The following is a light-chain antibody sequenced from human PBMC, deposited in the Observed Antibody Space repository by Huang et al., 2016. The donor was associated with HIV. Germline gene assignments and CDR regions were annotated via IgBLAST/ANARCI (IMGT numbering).Light chain of an antibody. Sequence: EIVMTQSPATLSVSPGERATLPCRASQSVAKHFAWYQQKPGQAPRLLIYGASTRATGIPARFSGSGSGTEFTLTISSLQSEDFAVYYCHHYSIWPPTWTFGQGTKVEIK. CDR3: HHYSIWPPTWT. V-gene: IGKV3-15*01. CDR1: QSVAKH. CDR2: GAS. J-gene: IGKJ1*01.